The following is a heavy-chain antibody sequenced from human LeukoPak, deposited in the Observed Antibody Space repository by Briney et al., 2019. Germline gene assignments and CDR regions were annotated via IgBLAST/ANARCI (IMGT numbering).Heavy chain of an antibody. CDR1: GFTFSSYS. CDR3: ARDQNDYDFWSGSDY. D-gene: IGHD3-3*01. J-gene: IGHJ4*02. V-gene: IGHV3-48*01. CDR2: ISSSSSTI. Sequence: GGSLRLSCAASGFTFSSYSMNWVRQAPGKGLEWVSYISSSSSTIYYADSVKGRFTISRDNAKNSLYLQMNSLRAEDTAVYYCARDQNDYDFWSGSDYWGQRTLVTVSS.